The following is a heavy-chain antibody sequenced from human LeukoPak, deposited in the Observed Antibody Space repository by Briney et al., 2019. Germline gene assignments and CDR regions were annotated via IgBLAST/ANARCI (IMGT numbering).Heavy chain of an antibody. V-gene: IGHV3-21*01. CDR3: ARGIAAAGTDY. CDR1: GFTFSSYS. J-gene: IGHJ4*02. D-gene: IGHD6-13*01. CDR2: ISSSSSYI. Sequence: PGGSLRLSCAASGFTFSSYSMNWVRQAPGKGLGWVSSISSSSSYIYYADSVKGRFTISRDNAKNSLYLQMNSLRAEDTAVYYCARGIAAAGTDYWGQGTLVTVSS.